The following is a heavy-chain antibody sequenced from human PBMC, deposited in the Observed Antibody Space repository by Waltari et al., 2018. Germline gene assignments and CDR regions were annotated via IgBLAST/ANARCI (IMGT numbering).Heavy chain of an antibody. Sequence: EVQLVESGGGLVQPGRSLRLSCTTSGFTFGEHALSWFRQASEKGLEWVGFIRSKTYGGTADYDASVRGRFTVSRDDSKSIAYLEMYSLKTEDTAVYYCSRVSASGDGMDVWGQGTTVTVSS. CDR1: GFTFGEHA. D-gene: IGHD3-16*01. V-gene: IGHV3-49*03. CDR3: SRVSASGDGMDV. J-gene: IGHJ6*02. CDR2: IRSKTYGGTA.